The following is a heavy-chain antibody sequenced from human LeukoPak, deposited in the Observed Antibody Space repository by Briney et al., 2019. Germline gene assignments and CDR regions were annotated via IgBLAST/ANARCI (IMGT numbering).Heavy chain of an antibody. CDR1: GGSVSSYY. CDR2: IYYSGST. J-gene: IGHJ4*02. V-gene: IGHV4-59*02. D-gene: IGHD1-26*01. Sequence: PSETLSLTCTVSGGSVSSYYWTWIRQPPGKGLEWIGYIYYSGSTNYNPSLKSRVTISVDTSKNQFSLKLTSVTAADTAVYYCARGVNSGYFDYCGQGTLVTVSS. CDR3: ARGVNSGYFDY.